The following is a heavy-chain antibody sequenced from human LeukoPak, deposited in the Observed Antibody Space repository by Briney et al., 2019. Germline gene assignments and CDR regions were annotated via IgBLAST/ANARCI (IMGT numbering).Heavy chain of an antibody. CDR3: AKWGDYDILTGYYDSDY. D-gene: IGHD3-9*01. J-gene: IGHJ4*02. Sequence: GASLRLSCAASGFTFSNYAMSWVRHAPGKGLEWVSAVSGRDDSTYSADSVKGRFTISRDNSKNTLYLQMNSLRAEDTAVYYCAKWGDYDILTGYYDSDYWGQGTLVTVSS. CDR2: VSGRDDST. CDR1: GFTFSNYA. V-gene: IGHV3-23*01.